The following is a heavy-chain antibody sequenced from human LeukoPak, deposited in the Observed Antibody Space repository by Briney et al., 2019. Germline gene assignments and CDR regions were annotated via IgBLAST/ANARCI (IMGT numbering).Heavy chain of an antibody. CDR1: GGSISSGGFY. CDR2: IYYSGST. D-gene: IGHD4-17*01. Sequence: SETLSLTCTVSGGSISSGGFYWSWIRQHPGKGLEWIGYIYYSGSTYYNPSLKRRVTISVDTSKSQFSLKLSSVTAADTAVYYCARGISDYGDYFDYGGQGTLVTVSS. CDR3: ARGISDYGDYFDY. V-gene: IGHV4-31*03. J-gene: IGHJ4*02.